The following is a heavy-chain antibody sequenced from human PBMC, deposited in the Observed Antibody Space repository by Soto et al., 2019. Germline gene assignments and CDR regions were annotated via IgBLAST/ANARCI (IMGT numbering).Heavy chain of an antibody. V-gene: IGHV5-51*01. CDR3: ARAYSSSWYNYYYYGMDV. CDR2: IYPGDSDT. J-gene: IGHJ6*02. CDR1: GYSFTSYW. D-gene: IGHD6-13*01. Sequence: PGESLKISCKGSGYSFTSYWIGWVRQMPGKGLEWMGNIYPGDSDTRYSPSFQGQVTISADKSISTAYLQWSSLKASDTAMYYCARAYSSSWYNYYYYGMDVWGQGTTVTVSS.